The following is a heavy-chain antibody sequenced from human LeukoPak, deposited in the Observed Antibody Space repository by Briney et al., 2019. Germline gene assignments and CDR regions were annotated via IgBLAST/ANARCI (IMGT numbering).Heavy chain of an antibody. D-gene: IGHD3/OR15-3a*01. V-gene: IGHV4-39*01. J-gene: IGHJ4*02. CDR2: IYYSGNT. Sequence: SETLSLTCTVSGVSISSSNSYWGWIRQPPGEGLEWIGSIYYSGNTYYNASLKSQVSISIDTSKNQFSLKVTSVTAADTAMYYCARQTGSGLFILPGGQGTLVTVSS. CDR3: ARQTGSGLFILP. CDR1: GVSISSSNSY.